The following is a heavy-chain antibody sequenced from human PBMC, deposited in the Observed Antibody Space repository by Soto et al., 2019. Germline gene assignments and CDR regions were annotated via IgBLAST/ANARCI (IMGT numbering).Heavy chain of an antibody. V-gene: IGHV3-66*01. CDR3: AGDIVVTAMGEDSWFDP. CDR1: GFTVSSNY. CDR2: IYSGGST. D-gene: IGHD5-18*01. Sequence: EVQLVESGGGLVQPGGSLRLSCAASGFTVSSNYMSWVRQAPGKGLEWVSVIYSGGSTYYADSVKGRFTISRDNSKNTLYLHMNSLRAEDTAVYYCAGDIVVTAMGEDSWFDPWGQGTLVTVSS. J-gene: IGHJ5*02.